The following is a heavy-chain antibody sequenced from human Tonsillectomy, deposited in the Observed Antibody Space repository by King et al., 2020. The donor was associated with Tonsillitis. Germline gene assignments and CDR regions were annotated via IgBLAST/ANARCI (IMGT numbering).Heavy chain of an antibody. J-gene: IGHJ3*02. CDR1: GFTFSHYW. V-gene: IGHV3-7*01. Sequence: QLVQSGGGLVRPGGSLRLSCAASGFTFSHYWMIWIRQAPGEGLEWVANINQDGSRTYYVDTVKGRFTVSRDNAKNSLYLQMNSLRAEDTAVYYCARDVDFYRGTDSYDAFDIWGRGTTVTVSS. CDR2: INQDGSRT. CDR3: ARDVDFYRGTDSYDAFDI. D-gene: IGHD3-16*02.